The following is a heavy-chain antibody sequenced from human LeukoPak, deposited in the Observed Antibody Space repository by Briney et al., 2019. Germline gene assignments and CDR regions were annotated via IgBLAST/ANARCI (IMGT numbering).Heavy chain of an antibody. V-gene: IGHV4-59*01. CDR1: GGSISSYY. J-gene: IGHJ3*02. CDR2: IYYSGST. D-gene: IGHD3-10*01. Sequence: SETLSLTCTVSGGSISSYYWSWIRQPPGKGLEWIGYIYYSGSTNYDPSLKSRVTISVDTSKNQFSLKLSSVTAADTAVYYCARSSLDYYGSGSYYNALGAFDIWGQGTMVTVSS. CDR3: ARSSLDYYGSGSYYNALGAFDI.